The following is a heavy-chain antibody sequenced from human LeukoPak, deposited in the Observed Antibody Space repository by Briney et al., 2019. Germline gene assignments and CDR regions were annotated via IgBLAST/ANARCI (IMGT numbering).Heavy chain of an antibody. Sequence: ASVKVSCKASGYTFTSYGISWVRQAPGQGLEWMGWISAYNGNTNYAQKLQGRVTMTTDTSTSTAYMELRSLRSDDTAVYYCARTERGSSSSWFDPWGQGTLVTVSS. CDR3: ARTERGSSSSWFDP. J-gene: IGHJ5*02. D-gene: IGHD6-6*01. CDR1: GYTFTSYG. CDR2: ISAYNGNT. V-gene: IGHV1-18*01.